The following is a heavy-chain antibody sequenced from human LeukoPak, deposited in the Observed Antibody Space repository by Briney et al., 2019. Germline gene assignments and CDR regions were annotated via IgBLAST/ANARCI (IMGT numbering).Heavy chain of an antibody. CDR1: GESFSGYY. V-gene: IGHV4-34*01. D-gene: IGHD2-8*01. J-gene: IGHJ5*02. Sequence: PSETLSLTCAVYGESFSGYYWSWIRRPPGKGLEWIGEINRNGTTNYNPSLKSRVTISIDTSKNQFSLKLTSVTATDTAVYYCARVYYTNDVCYRVNLFDPWSQGTLVTVSS. CDR3: ARVYYTNDVCYRVNLFDP. CDR2: INRNGTT.